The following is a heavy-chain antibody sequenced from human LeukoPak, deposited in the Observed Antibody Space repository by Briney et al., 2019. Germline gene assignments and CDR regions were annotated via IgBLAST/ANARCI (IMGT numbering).Heavy chain of an antibody. V-gene: IGHV3-33*01. CDR1: GFIFSGYG. D-gene: IGHD2-21*02. J-gene: IGHJ4*02. CDR2: IWFDGSKE. Sequence: PGGSLRLSCAASGFIFSGYGMHWVRQAPGKRLEWVAVIWFDGSKEYYADSVKGRFTISRDDSKNTLYLQMNSLRAEDTAVYYCARDGCGGDCYLADYWGQGTLVTVSS. CDR3: ARDGCGGDCYLADY.